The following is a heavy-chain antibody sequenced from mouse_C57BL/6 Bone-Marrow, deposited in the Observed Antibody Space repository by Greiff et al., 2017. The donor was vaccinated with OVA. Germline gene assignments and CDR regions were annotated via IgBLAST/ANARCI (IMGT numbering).Heavy chain of an antibody. V-gene: IGHV5-4*01. Sequence: EVKLMESGGGLVKPGGSLKLSCAASGFTFSSYAMSWVRQTPEKRLEWVATISDGGSYTYYPDNVKGRFTISRDNAKNNLYRQMSHLKSEDTAMYYCARDLTAQATSFAYWGQGTLVTVSA. J-gene: IGHJ3*01. CDR1: GFTFSSYA. CDR3: ARDLTAQATSFAY. D-gene: IGHD3-2*02. CDR2: ISDGGSYT.